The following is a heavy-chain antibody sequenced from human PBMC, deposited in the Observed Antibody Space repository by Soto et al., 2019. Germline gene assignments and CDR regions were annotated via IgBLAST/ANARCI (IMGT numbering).Heavy chain of an antibody. D-gene: IGHD4-17*01. CDR3: ARDPSSSYGDNLYYSCMDV. CDR2: ISYDGSNK. CDR1: GFTFSNYA. Sequence: QVQLVESGGGVVQPGRSLRFSCAASGFTFSNYAMHWVRQAPGKGLEWVAVISYDGSNKYYADSVKGRCTVARDNSKNTVHLQMNSLRTEDTAVYYCARDPSSSYGDNLYYSCMDVWGQGTKVTVSS. V-gene: IGHV3-30-3*01. J-gene: IGHJ6*02.